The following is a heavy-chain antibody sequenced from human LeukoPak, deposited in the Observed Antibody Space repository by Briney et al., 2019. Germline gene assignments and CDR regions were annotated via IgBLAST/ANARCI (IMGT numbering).Heavy chain of an antibody. D-gene: IGHD3-10*01. V-gene: IGHV1-24*01. CDR2: FDPEDGET. CDR3: ATSRAYYYYYYMDV. J-gene: IGHJ6*03. CDR1: GYTLTELS. Sequence: GASVKVSRKVSGYTLTELSMHWVRQAPGKGLEWMGGFDPEDGETIYAQKFQGRVTMTEDTSTDTAYMELSSLRSEDTAVYYCATSRAYYYYYYMDVWGKGTTVTVSS.